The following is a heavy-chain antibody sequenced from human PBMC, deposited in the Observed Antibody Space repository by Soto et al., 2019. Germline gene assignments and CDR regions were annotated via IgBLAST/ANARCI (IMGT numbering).Heavy chain of an antibody. J-gene: IGHJ4*02. CDR1: GGTFSSYA. CDR2: IIPIFGTA. V-gene: IGHV1-69*06. CDR3: ASSAEMATITGGFDY. D-gene: IGHD5-12*01. Sequence: QVQLVQSGAEVKKPGSSVKVSCKASGGTFSSYAISWVRQAPGQGLEWMGGIIPIFGTANYAQKFQGRVTITADKSTSTAYMELRSLRSEDTAVYYCASSAEMATITGGFDYWGQGTLVTVSS.